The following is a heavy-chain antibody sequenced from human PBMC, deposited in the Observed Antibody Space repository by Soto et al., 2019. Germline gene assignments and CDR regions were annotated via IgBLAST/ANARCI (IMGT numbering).Heavy chain of an antibody. CDR2: IYYSGTT. J-gene: IGHJ4*02. CDR1: GDSITSNSYF. V-gene: IGHV4-39*01. CDR3: ARRFSVDYFDY. Sequence: SETLSLTCTVSGDSITSNSYFWAWIRQPPGKGLEWIGSIYYSGTTYYNPSLKSRVTISVDRSKNQFSLRLSSVTAADTAVYYCARRFSVDYFDYWGQGALVTVSS.